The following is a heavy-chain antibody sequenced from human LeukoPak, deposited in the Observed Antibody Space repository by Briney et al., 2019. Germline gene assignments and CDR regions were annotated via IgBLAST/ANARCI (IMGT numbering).Heavy chain of an antibody. V-gene: IGHV4-59*12. CDR1: GGSISSYY. J-gene: IGHJ4*02. Sequence: PSETLSLTCTVSGGSISSYYWSWIRQPPGKGLEWIGYIYYSGSTNYNPSLKSRVTISVDTSKNQFSLKLSSVTAADTAVYYCARGRITIFGVVIAPDYWGQGTLVTVSS. CDR3: ARGRITIFGVVIAPDY. D-gene: IGHD3-3*01. CDR2: IYYSGST.